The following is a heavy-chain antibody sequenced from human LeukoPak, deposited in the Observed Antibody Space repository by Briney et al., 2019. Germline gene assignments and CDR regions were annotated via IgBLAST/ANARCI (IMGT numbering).Heavy chain of an antibody. CDR3: ARGESSGYPHLDY. CDR2: INHSGST. V-gene: IGHV4-34*01. D-gene: IGHD3-22*01. J-gene: IGHJ4*02. Sequence: SETLSLTCAVYGGSFSGYYWSWIRQPPGKGLEWIGEINHSGSTYYNPSLKSRVTISVDRSKNQFSLKLSSVTAADTAVYYCARGESSGYPHLDYWGQGTLVTVSS. CDR1: GGSFSGYY.